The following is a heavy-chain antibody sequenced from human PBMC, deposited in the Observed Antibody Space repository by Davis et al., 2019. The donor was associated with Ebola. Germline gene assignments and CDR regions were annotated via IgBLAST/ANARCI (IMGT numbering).Heavy chain of an antibody. J-gene: IGHJ6*02. CDR3: ARDHASLRLSVYYYYGMDV. D-gene: IGHD2-2*01. V-gene: IGHV1-18*01. CDR2: ISAYNGNT. CDR1: GYTFTSYG. Sequence: AASVNVSCKASGYTFTSYGISWVRQAPGQGLEWVGWISAYNGNTNYAQKFQGRVTITADKSTSTAYMELSSLRSEDTAVYYCARDHASLRLSVYYYYGMDVWGQGTTVTVSS.